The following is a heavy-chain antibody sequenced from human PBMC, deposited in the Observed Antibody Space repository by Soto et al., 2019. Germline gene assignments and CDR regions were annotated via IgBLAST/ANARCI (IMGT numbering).Heavy chain of an antibody. CDR1: GYTFTGYY. D-gene: IGHD6-19*01. J-gene: IGHJ5*02. Sequence: GASVKVSCKASGYTFTGYYMHWVRQAPGQGLEWMGIISPSGGSTYAQKFQGRVTVTRDTSTSTVYMELSSLRSEDTAVYYCARDGSSVWLTWFHPWGQGTLVTVSS. CDR3: ARDGSSVWLTWFHP. CDR2: ISPSGGST. V-gene: IGHV1-46*01.